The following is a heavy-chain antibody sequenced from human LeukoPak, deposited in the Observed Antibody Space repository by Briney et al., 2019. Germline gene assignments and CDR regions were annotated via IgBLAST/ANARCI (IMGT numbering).Heavy chain of an antibody. CDR1: GYSISSGYY. D-gene: IGHD6-19*01. V-gene: IGHV4-61*09. Sequence: SETLSLTCTVSGYSISSGYYWGWIRQPAGKRLEWLGHVFTRGTTNYNASLEGRLTISLDTARNQFSLYLSSVTAADTAMYFCARSSLAVYFDYWAREPLSPPP. J-gene: IGHJ4*02. CDR2: VFTRGTT. CDR3: ARSSLAVYFDY.